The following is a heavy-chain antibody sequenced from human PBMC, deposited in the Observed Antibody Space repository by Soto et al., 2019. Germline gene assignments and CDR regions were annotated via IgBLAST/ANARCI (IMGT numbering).Heavy chain of an antibody. CDR3: ARIPPERITMIVPEENNYIDY. D-gene: IGHD3-22*01. Sequence: QVQLVQSGAEVKKPGSSVKVSCKASGGTFSSYAISWVLQAPGQGLEWMGGIIPIFGTANYAQKFKGRVTITADESTSTGYMELSSLRSEDTAVYYCARIPPERITMIVPEENNYIDYWGQGTLVTVSS. V-gene: IGHV1-69*01. CDR2: IIPIFGTA. CDR1: GGTFSSYA. J-gene: IGHJ4*02.